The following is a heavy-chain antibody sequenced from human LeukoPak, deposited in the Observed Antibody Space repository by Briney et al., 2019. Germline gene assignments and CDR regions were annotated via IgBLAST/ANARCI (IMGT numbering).Heavy chain of an antibody. D-gene: IGHD3-10*01. CDR3: ARVHRLYSGRLNWFDP. CDR1: GFTFSSYA. V-gene: IGHV3-30*04. Sequence: GGSLRLSCAASGFTFSSYAMHWVRQAPGKGLEWVAVISYDGSNKYYADSVKGRFTISRDNSKNTLYLQMNSLRAEDTAVYYCARVHRLYSGRLNWFDPWGQGTLVTVSS. J-gene: IGHJ5*02. CDR2: ISYDGSNK.